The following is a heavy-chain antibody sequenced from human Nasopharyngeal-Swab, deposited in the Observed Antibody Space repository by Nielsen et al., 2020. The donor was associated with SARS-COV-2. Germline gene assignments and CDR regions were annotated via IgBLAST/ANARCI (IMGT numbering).Heavy chain of an antibody. J-gene: IGHJ5*02. D-gene: IGHD3-16*02. V-gene: IGHV4-39*01. CDR3: ARQENYDYVWGSYRLNWFDP. CDR2: IYYSGST. Sequence: WIRQPPGKGLEWIGSIYYSGSTYYTPSLKSRVTISVDTSKNQFSLKLSSVTAADTAVYYCARQENYDYVWGSYRLNWFDPWGQGTLVTVSS.